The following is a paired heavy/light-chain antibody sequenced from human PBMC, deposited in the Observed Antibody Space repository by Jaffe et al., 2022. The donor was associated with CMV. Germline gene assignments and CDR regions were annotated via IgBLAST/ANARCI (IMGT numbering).Heavy chain of an antibody. CDR3: AKVLPGGSGTYDEFFHH. CDR2: ISYSGDAT. D-gene: IGHD1-26*01. CDR1: GFTFNNYA. V-gene: IGHV3-23*01. Sequence: DVQLLESGGGLVQPGGSLRLSCAASGFTFNNYAMNWVRQAPGKGLEWVSAISYSGDATYYADSVKGRFTISRDNSKNTLFLQMNTLGVEDTAVYYCAKVLPGGSGTYDEFFHHWGQGTLVTVSS. J-gene: IGHJ1*01.
Light chain of an antibody. CDR1: QSVGSN. J-gene: IGKJ4*01. CDR2: GAS. V-gene: IGKV3-15*01. CDR3: QQYNNWPLT. Sequence: EIVMTQFPVTLSVSPGDRATLSCRASQSVGSNLAWYQQKPGQAPRLLIYGASTRATGIPARSSGSGSGTEFTLTISSLQSEDFAVYYCQQYNNWPLTFGGGTKVEIK.